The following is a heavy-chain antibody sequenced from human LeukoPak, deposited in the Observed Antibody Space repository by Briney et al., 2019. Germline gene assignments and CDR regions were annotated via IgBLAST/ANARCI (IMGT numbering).Heavy chain of an antibody. V-gene: IGHV1-69*05. CDR2: IIPIFGTA. Sequence: SVKVSCKASGGTFSSYAIIWVRQAPGQGLEWMGGIIPIFGTANYAQKFQGRVTITTDESTSTAYMELSSLRSEDTAVYYCASGSAVPAANYYYYYMDVWGKGTTVTVSS. J-gene: IGHJ6*03. CDR1: GGTFSSYA. CDR3: ASGSAVPAANYYYYYMDV. D-gene: IGHD2-2*01.